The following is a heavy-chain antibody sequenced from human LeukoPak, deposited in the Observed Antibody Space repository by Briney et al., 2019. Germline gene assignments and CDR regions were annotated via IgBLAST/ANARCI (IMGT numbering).Heavy chain of an antibody. CDR2: IYGDDDKT. CDR3: AKTQGYYDP. CDR1: GFTVSNYA. D-gene: IGHD2-15*01. Sequence: QAGGSLRLSCVASGFTVSNYAMTWVRQAAGKGMERVSGIYGDDDKTVYGDAVKGRLTIDRDNYKKTLFLQMNSLRADDTAVYYSAKTQGYYDPWGQGALLTVSS. J-gene: IGHJ5*02. V-gene: IGHV3-23*01.